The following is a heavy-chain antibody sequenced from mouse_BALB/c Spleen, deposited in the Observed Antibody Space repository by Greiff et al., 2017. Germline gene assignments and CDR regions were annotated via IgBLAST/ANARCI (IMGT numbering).Heavy chain of an antibody. D-gene: IGHD6-1*01. V-gene: IGHV2-2*02. CDR3: ASQKEGANFGFAD. CDR2: IWSGGST. CDR1: GFSLTSYG. Sequence: VQLQQSGPGLVQPSQSLSITCTASGFSLTSYGVHWVRQSPGKGLEWLGVIWSGGSTDYNAAFISRLSISKDNSKSQVFFKMNSLQANDTAIYYCASQKEGANFGFADWGQGTLVTVSA. J-gene: IGHJ3*01.